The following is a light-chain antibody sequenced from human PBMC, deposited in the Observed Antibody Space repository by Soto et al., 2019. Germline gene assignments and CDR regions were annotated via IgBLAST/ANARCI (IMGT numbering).Light chain of an antibody. V-gene: IGKV3-11*01. CDR1: QSVSSY. CDR3: QQRSNWPRT. Sequence: EIGLTQSPATVSLSQGERATLSCRASQSVSSYLAWYQQKPGQAPRLLLQDASNRATGIPARFSGSGSGTHFTLAIGSGDPEDFAVCYCQQRSNWPRTFGQGTRLA. J-gene: IGKJ5*01. CDR2: DAS.